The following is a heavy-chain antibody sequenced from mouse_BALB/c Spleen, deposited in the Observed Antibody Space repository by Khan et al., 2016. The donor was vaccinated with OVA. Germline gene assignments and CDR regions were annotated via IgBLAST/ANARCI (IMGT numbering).Heavy chain of an antibody. V-gene: IGHV1S135*01. CDR3: TGYGYVAWFTY. Sequence: VQLQQSGPELMKPGASVKISCKASGYSFTSYYIHWVMQSHGKSLEWIGYIDPFSGGTTYKQKFKGQATLPVDKSSSTAYLHISNLTSEDSAVDYWTGYGYVAWFTYWGQGTLVTVSA. CDR2: IDPFSGGT. CDR1: GYSFTSYY. J-gene: IGHJ3*01. D-gene: IGHD2-2*01.